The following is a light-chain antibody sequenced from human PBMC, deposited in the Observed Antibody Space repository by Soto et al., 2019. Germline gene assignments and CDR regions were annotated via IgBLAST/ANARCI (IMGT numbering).Light chain of an antibody. CDR3: LLLFGGPWV. V-gene: IGLV7-43*01. Sequence: QAVVTQEPSLTVSPGGTVTLTCASSTGAVTSNYYPNWFQQKPGQAPRALIYSTSNKYSWTPARFSGSLLGGKAALTLSGVKPAGEAEYFLLLLFGGPWVFGGGTKLTVL. CDR1: TGAVTSNYY. CDR2: STS. J-gene: IGLJ3*02.